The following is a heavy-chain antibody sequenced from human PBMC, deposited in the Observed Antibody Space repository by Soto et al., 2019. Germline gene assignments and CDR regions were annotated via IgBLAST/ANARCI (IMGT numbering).Heavy chain of an antibody. V-gene: IGHV3-23*01. J-gene: IGHJ4*02. Sequence: GGSLRLSCAASGFTFSSYAMSWVRQAPGKGLDWVSNISGSGGSTYYADSVKGRFTISRDNSKNTLHLQMNGLRVEDTAVYYCAKRGRGAVAFDYWGQGTLVTVSS. D-gene: IGHD6-19*01. CDR1: GFTFSSYA. CDR3: AKRGRGAVAFDY. CDR2: ISGSGGST.